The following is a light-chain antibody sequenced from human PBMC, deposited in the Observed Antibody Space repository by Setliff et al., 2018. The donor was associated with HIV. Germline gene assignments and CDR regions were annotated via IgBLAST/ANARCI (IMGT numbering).Light chain of an antibody. V-gene: IGLV2-23*01. CDR1: SSDIGRYNL. CDR3: CSNTGSNTYV. Sequence: LTQPASVSGSPGQSITISCTGSSSDIGRYNLVSWYQQHPGKAPKLMIYQATKRPSGVSNRLSGSKSGNTASLTISGLQAEDEADYYCCSNTGSNTYVFGTGTKVTVL. CDR2: QAT. J-gene: IGLJ1*01.